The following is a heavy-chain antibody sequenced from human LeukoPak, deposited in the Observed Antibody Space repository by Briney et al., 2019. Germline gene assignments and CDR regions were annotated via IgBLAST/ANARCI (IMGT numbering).Heavy chain of an antibody. CDR1: GGSISSGGYY. J-gene: IGHJ5*02. V-gene: IGHV4-31*03. CDR2: IYYSGST. D-gene: IGHD3-10*01. Sequence: SETLSLTYTVSGGSISSGGYYWSWIRQHPGKGLEWIGYIYYSGSTYYNPSLKSRVTISVDTSKNQFSLKLSSVTAADTAVYYCAREWFGAPFDPWGQGTLVTVSS. CDR3: AREWFGAPFDP.